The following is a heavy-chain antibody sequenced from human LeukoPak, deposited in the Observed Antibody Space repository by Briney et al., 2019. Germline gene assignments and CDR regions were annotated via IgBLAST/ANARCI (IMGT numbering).Heavy chain of an antibody. J-gene: IGHJ4*02. CDR3: ARRLTGVDY. Sequence: ASVTVSCKASGYTISGYYMHWVRQAPGQGLEWMGWINPNSGGTKYARKVQGRVTMTRDTSISTAYMELSRLRSDDTAVYYCARRLTGVDYWGQGTLVTVSS. CDR2: INPNSGGT. CDR1: GYTISGYY. D-gene: IGHD7-27*01. V-gene: IGHV1-2*02.